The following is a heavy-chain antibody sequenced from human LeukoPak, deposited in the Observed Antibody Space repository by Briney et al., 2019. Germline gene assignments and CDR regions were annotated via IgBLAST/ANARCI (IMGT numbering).Heavy chain of an antibody. J-gene: IGHJ4*02. CDR2: IRYDGRHT. CDR3: ARGSGRYYIY. CDR1: GFTFSSYD. Sequence: GGSLRLSCGASGFTFSSYDMHWVRRAPGKGLEWVAGIRYDGRHTYHADSVKGRFTISRDNSKNTLYLQMNSLRAEDTAVYYCARGSGRYYIYWGQGTLVTVSS. D-gene: IGHD3-10*01. V-gene: IGHV3-33*08.